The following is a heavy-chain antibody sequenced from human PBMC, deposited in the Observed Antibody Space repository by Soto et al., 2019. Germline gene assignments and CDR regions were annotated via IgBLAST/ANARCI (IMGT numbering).Heavy chain of an antibody. CDR1: GFTFSTYW. J-gene: IGHJ4*02. D-gene: IGHD6-25*01. Sequence: EVQLVESGGGLVQPGGSLRLSCAASGFTFSTYWMAWVRQAPGKGLEWVANIRPDGSQKYYVDSVKGRFTISRDNARNSVYLLMNSLLFEDKAVYYCAGRGVSGRFYGGVYWCQGALLTISS. CDR2: IRPDGSQK. V-gene: IGHV3-7*01. CDR3: AGRGVSGRFYGGVY.